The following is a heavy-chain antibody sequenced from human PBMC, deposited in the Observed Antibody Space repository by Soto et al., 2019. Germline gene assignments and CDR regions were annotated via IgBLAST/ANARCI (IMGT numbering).Heavy chain of an antibody. D-gene: IGHD6-19*01. V-gene: IGHV3-7*05. J-gene: IGHJ6*02. CDR3: ARDRGSGFFGQDFRVTDV. Sequence: EVRLMESGGGLVQPGGSLRLSCAASGFTFSGYWMSWARQAPGKGLEWVANIKQDGSEKYSVDSVKGRFTISRDNAQDSLYLQMNSLRVEDTAIYYCARDRGSGFFGQDFRVTDVWGQGTTVIVSS. CDR1: GFTFSGYW. CDR2: IKQDGSEK.